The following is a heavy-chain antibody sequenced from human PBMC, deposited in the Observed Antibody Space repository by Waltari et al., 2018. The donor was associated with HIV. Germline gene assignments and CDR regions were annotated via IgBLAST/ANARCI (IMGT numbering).Heavy chain of an antibody. CDR2: SIPVLVIA. CDR3: AREGDLQLRYYGMDV. CDR1: GGTFSSYA. Sequence: QVQLVQSGAEVKKPGSSVKVSCKASGGTFSSYAISWVRQAPGQGLEWMGRSIPVLVIANYTQKVKGRGTITADKATSTAYMELSSLRSEDTAVYYCAREGDLQLRYYGMDVWGQGTTVTVSS. J-gene: IGHJ6*02. V-gene: IGHV1-69*04. D-gene: IGHD5-18*01.